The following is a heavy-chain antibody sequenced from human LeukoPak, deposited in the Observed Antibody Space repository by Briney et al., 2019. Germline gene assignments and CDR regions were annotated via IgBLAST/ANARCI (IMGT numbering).Heavy chain of an antibody. J-gene: IGHJ4*02. CDR2: VYYSGVT. D-gene: IGHD2-15*01. CDR3: ARLTLLCSGGSCYRGAFDS. V-gene: IGHV4-59*08. CDR1: GGSTGSDY. Sequence: SETLSLTCTVSGGSTGSDYWSWIRQPPGKGLEWIAYVYYSGVTSYNPSLKSRVAISIDTPKNQFSLNLSSVTAADTAVYYCARLTLLCSGGSCYRGAFDSWGQGTLVTVSS.